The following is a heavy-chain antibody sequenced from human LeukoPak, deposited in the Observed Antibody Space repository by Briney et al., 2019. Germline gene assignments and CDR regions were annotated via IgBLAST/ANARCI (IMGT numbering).Heavy chain of an antibody. J-gene: IGHJ4*02. V-gene: IGHV3-43*02. CDR1: GFVFDDYA. CDR3: AKDISSDPNDSGLDY. Sequence: RGSLRLSREVSGFVFDDYAMHWVRQVPGKGLEWLCLITGDGVLTYYADSTQGRFTISRDNRKNSLYLQMKNLRADDTALYYCAKDISSDPNDSGLDYWGQGTLVTVSS. D-gene: IGHD1-1*01. CDR2: ITGDGVLT.